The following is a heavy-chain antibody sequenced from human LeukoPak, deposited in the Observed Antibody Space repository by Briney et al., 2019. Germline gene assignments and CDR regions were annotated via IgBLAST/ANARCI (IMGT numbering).Heavy chain of an antibody. CDR1: GFTFSNAW. CDR2: IRSNSDGGTI. Sequence: PGGSLRLSCATSGFTFSNAWMNWVRQAPGKGLEWVGRIRSNSDGGTIDYAAPVKGRFTLSRDDSKTTLYLQMNSLQTEDTAVYYCARDRKYQLLDYWGQGTLVTVSS. J-gene: IGHJ4*02. V-gene: IGHV3-15*07. CDR3: ARDRKYQLLDY. D-gene: IGHD2-2*01.